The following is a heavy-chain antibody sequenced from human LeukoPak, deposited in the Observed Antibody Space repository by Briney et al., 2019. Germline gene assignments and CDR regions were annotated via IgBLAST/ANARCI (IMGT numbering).Heavy chain of an antibody. CDR2: IYPTDSDT. Sequence: GESLKISCKGSGYTLTLYWIGWVRQMPGKGLEWMGIIYPTDSDTRYSPSFQGQVTISADKSISTAYLQWSSLKASDTAMYFCARRYYYDSSGCYVDYWGQGTLVTVSS. CDR1: GYTLTLYW. D-gene: IGHD3-22*01. J-gene: IGHJ4*02. V-gene: IGHV5-51*01. CDR3: ARRYYYDSSGCYVDY.